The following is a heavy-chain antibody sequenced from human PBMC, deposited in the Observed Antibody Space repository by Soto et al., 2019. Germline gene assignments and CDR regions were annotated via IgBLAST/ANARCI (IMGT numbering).Heavy chain of an antibody. V-gene: IGHV1-46*01. CDR2: INPSGGST. CDR1: GYTFSSYY. Sequence: QVQLVQSGAEVKKPGASVKVSCKASGYTFSSYYMHWVRQAPGQGLEWMGIINPSGGSTSYAQKFQGRVTMTRDTSTSTVYMGLSSLRSEDTAVYYCARDRSAVVKGYWYFDLWGRGTLVTVSS. CDR3: ARDRSAVVKGYWYFDL. D-gene: IGHD2-15*01. J-gene: IGHJ2*01.